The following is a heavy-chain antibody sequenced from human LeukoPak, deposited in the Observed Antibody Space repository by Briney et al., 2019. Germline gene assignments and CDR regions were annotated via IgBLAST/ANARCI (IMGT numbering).Heavy chain of an antibody. CDR2: MNPNSGNT. J-gene: IGHJ4*02. Sequence: ASVKVSCKASGYTFTSYDINWVRQATGQGLEWMGWMNPNSGNTGYAQKFQGRVTMTRNTSISTAYMELSSLRSEDTAVYYCARGDYYDIPLDYWGQGTLVTVSS. CDR3: ARGDYYDIPLDY. D-gene: IGHD3-22*01. V-gene: IGHV1-8*01. CDR1: GYTFTSYD.